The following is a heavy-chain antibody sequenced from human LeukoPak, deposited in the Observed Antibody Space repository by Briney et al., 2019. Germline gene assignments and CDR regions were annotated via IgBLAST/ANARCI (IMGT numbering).Heavy chain of an antibody. D-gene: IGHD6-19*01. CDR1: GFTFSDYG. CDR2: IRYNGQLQ. V-gene: IGHV3-30*02. Sequence: GGSLRLSFDASGFTFSDYGMHWVRQAPGKGLGRVAFIRYNGQLQMYRDSVRGRFIISRDNSMNRMYLQLNNVRSEDTAVYYCVKDQAGGWGQGTLVTVSS. J-gene: IGHJ4*02. CDR3: VKDQAGG.